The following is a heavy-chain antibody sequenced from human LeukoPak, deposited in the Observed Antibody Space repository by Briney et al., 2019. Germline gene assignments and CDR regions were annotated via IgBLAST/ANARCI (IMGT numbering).Heavy chain of an antibody. CDR2: IYYSGST. J-gene: IGHJ4*02. Sequence: SETLSLTCTVSGGSMSGRTDYWVWIRQPPGKPLEWIGSIYYSGSTYYNPSLKSRVTISVDTSKNQFSLKLSSVTAADTAVYYCARHSIDIVVVTAFFDYWGQGTLVTVSS. CDR1: GGSMSGRTDY. V-gene: IGHV4-39*01. CDR3: ARHSIDIVVVTAFFDY. D-gene: IGHD2-21*02.